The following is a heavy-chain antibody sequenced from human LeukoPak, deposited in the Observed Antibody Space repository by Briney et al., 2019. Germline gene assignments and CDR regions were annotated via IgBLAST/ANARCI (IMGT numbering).Heavy chain of an antibody. D-gene: IGHD5-12*01. CDR1: GFTFSSYA. J-gene: IGHJ4*02. Sequence: GGSLRLSCAASGFTFSSYAMSWVRQAPGKGLEWVSAISGSGGSTYYADSVKGRFTISRDNSKNTLYLQMNSLRAEDTAVYYCARGTNSGYDIPADYWGQGTLVTVSS. CDR2: ISGSGGST. V-gene: IGHV3-23*01. CDR3: ARGTNSGYDIPADY.